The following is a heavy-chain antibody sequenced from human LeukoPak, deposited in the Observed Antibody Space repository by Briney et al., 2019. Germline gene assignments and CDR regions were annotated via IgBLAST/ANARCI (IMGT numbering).Heavy chain of an antibody. J-gene: IGHJ6*02. CDR3: ARVPYYYGMDV. CDR2: IYYSGST. Sequence: PSETLSLTCAVSGGSISSGGYYWSWIRQHPGKGLEWIGYIYYSGSTYYNPSLKSRVTISVDTSKNQFSLKLSSVTAADTAVYYCARVPYYYGMDVWGQGTTVTVSS. CDR1: GGSISSGGYY. V-gene: IGHV4-31*11. D-gene: IGHD1-1*01.